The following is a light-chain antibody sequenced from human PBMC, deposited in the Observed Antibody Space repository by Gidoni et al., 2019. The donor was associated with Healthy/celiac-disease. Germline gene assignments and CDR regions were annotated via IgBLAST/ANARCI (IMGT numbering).Light chain of an antibody. CDR1: QSVSSN. V-gene: IGKV3-15*01. CDR3: QQYKDLPPIWT. J-gene: IGKJ3*01. CDR2: GAS. Sequence: EIVMTQSPATLSVSPGERATLSCRASQSVSSNLAWYQQKPGQAPRLLIYGASTRATGIPARFSGRGSGTEFTLTISRLQSGGFAVFVCQQYKDLPPIWTFGPGTKVDIK.